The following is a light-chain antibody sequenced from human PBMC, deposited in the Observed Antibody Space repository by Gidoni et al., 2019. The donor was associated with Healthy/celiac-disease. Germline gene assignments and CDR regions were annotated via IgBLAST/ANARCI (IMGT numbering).Light chain of an antibody. CDR3: QQYNSYSGT. Sequence: DIPMTQSPSTLSASVGDRVTITCRASQSISSWLAWYQQKPGKAPKLLIYKASSLESGVPSRFSRSGSGTEFTLTISSLQPDDFATYYCQQYNSYSGTFGQGTKVEIK. V-gene: IGKV1-5*03. CDR1: QSISSW. CDR2: KAS. J-gene: IGKJ1*01.